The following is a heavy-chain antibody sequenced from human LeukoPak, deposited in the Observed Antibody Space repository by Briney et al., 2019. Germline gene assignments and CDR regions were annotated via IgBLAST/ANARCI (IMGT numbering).Heavy chain of an antibody. CDR3: ARGGGAVGTPWLSYYYYMDV. CDR2: ISSSSSYI. J-gene: IGHJ6*03. V-gene: IGHV3-21*01. D-gene: IGHD5-24*01. CDR1: GFTFSSYS. Sequence: GGSLRLSCAASGFTFSSYSMNWVRQAPGKGLEWVSSISSSSSYIYYADSVKGRFTISRDNAKNSLYLQMDSLRAEDTAVYYCARGGGAVGTPWLSYYYYMDVWGKGTTVTVSS.